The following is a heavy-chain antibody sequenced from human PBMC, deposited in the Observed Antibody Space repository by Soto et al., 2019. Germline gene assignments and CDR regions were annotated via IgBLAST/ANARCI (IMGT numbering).Heavy chain of an antibody. V-gene: IGHV1-18*04. CDR2: ISAYNGNT. CDR1: GYTFTSYG. Sequence: ASVKVSCKASGYTFTSYGISWVRQAPGQGLEWMGWISAYNGNTNYAQKLQGRVTMTTDTSTSTAYMELRSLRSDDTAVYYCARDNIRGYSYGSNNWFDPWGQGTLVTVSS. J-gene: IGHJ5*02. CDR3: ARDNIRGYSYGSNNWFDP. D-gene: IGHD5-18*01.